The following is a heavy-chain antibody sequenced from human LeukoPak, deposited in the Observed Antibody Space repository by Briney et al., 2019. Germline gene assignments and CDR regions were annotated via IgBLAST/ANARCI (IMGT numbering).Heavy chain of an antibody. D-gene: IGHD3-9*01. CDR2: ISGSGGST. V-gene: IGHV3-23*01. CDR3: ARGRLRYFDWLTFDY. Sequence: GGSLRLSCAASGFTFSSYGMSWVRQAPGKGLEWVSAISGSGGSTYYADSVKGRFTISRDNSKNTLYLQMNSLRAEDTAVYYCARGRLRYFDWLTFDYWGQGTLVTVSS. CDR1: GFTFSSYG. J-gene: IGHJ4*02.